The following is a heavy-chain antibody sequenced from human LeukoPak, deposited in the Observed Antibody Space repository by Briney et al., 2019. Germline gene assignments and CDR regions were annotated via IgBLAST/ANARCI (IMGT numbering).Heavy chain of an antibody. CDR2: IHYRGST. D-gene: IGHD3-10*01. J-gene: IGHJ3*01. CDR3: ARLKLHYYGSGSYAFDV. Sequence: SETLSLTCTVSGGSLSSYYWSWLRQPPGKGLEWIGNIHYRGSTNYTPSFKSRVTMSVDTSKTQFSLRLTSVTAADTAMYFCARLKLHYYGSGSYAFDVWGQGKMVAVSS. CDR1: GGSLSSYY. V-gene: IGHV4-59*08.